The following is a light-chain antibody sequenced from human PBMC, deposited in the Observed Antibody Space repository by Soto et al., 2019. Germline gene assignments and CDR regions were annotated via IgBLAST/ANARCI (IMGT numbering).Light chain of an antibody. CDR2: DVT. Sequence: QSALTQPASVSGSPGQSITISCTGTSSDIGRYNYVSWYQQHPGKAPKLLIYDVTNRPSGVSNRFSGSKSGNAASLTISGLQAEDEADYFCSSYTSRSILGVFGGGTKLTVL. J-gene: IGLJ3*02. CDR3: SSYTSRSILGV. CDR1: SSDIGRYNY. V-gene: IGLV2-14*03.